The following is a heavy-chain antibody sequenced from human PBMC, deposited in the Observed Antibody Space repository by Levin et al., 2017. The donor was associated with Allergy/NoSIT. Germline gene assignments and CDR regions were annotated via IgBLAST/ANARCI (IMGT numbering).Heavy chain of an antibody. CDR2: INHSGST. J-gene: IGHJ4*02. CDR3: ARRGGYSYGYARLYYFDY. CDR1: GGSFSGYY. D-gene: IGHD5-18*01. V-gene: IGHV4-34*01. Sequence: PSETLSLTCAVYGGSFSGYYWSWIRQPPGKGLEWIGEINHSGSTNYNPSLKSRVTISVDTSKNQFSLKLSSVTAADTAVYYCARRGGYSYGYARLYYFDYWGQGTLVTVSS.